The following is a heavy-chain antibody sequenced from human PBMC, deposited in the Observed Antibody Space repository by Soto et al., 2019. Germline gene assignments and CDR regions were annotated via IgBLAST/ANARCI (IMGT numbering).Heavy chain of an antibody. CDR3: ARRVRGNFYGSGTVDRGIDV. V-gene: IGHV4-34*12. CDR2: IFYSGNT. CDR1: GGAFTGYY. Sequence: KTSETLSLTCVVYGGAFTGYYWTWIRQSPGKGLEWIGEIFYSGNTKYNPSLQSRASISMDTSKNQFSLRLKFLTAADTAEYYCARRVRGNFYGSGTVDRGIDVWGQGTTVTVSS. D-gene: IGHD3-10*01. J-gene: IGHJ6*02.